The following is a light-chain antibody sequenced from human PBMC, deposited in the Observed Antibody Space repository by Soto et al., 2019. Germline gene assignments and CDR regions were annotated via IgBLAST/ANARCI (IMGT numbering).Light chain of an antibody. J-gene: IGKJ1*01. V-gene: IGKV3-15*01. CDR1: QSISDT. CDR3: QQYNNWPWT. CDR2: GAS. Sequence: ETVMTQSPATLSVSPGGRATLSCRASQSISDTLAWYQQKPGQAPRLLIHGASTRATGFPARFSGSGSGTDFTLTISSLQSEDFAIYHCQQYNNWPWTFGQGTKVEIK.